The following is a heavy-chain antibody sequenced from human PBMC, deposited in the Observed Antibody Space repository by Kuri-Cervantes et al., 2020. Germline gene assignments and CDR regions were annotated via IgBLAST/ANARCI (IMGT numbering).Heavy chain of an antibody. CDR3: ARHKVTFIVVATINWFDP. CDR2: INHSGSP. J-gene: IGHJ5*02. Sequence: LRLSCAVYGGSFSGNCWSWTRQPPGKGLGWIGEINHSGSPKYNPYLKTRVTISVYTSKNQFALKLSCVTAADTAVYYCARHKVTFIVVATINWFDPWSQGTLVTVSS. V-gene: IGHV4-34*01. CDR1: GGSFSGNC. D-gene: IGHD3-22*01.